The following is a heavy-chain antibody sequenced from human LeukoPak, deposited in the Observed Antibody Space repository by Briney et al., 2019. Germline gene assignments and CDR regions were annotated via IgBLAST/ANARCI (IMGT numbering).Heavy chain of an antibody. J-gene: IGHJ4*02. CDR3: ARLIADSGCVIDY. D-gene: IGHD5-12*01. V-gene: IGHV4-39*01. CDR2: IYYSGST. Sequence: SETLSLTCTVSGGSISSSSYYWGWIRQPPGKGLEWIGSIYYSGSTYYNPSLKSRVTISVDTSKNQFSLKLSSVAAADTAVYYCARLIADSGCVIDYWGQGTLVTVSS. CDR1: GGSISSSSYY.